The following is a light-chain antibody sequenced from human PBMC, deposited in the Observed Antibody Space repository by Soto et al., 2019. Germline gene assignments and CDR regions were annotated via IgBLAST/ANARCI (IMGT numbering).Light chain of an antibody. CDR3: QKYSSVPV. CDR1: QDIRNF. V-gene: IGKV1-27*01. Sequence: DIQMTQSPTSLSASVGDRVTITCRASQDIRNFVAWYQQKPGKAPKLLIYAASTLQSGVPSRFSGSGSGTDFTLIINSLQLEDVATYSCQKYSSVPVFGPGTKVEIK. CDR2: AAS. J-gene: IGKJ3*01.